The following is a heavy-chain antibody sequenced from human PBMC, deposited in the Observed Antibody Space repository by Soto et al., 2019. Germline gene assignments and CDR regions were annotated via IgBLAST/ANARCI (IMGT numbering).Heavy chain of an antibody. J-gene: IGHJ6*02. Sequence: QVQLVESGGGVVQPGRSLRLSCGASGFTFSSYAMHWVRQAPGKGMEWVAVISYDGSNKYYADSVKGRFTISRDNSKNTLYLQMNSLRAEDTAVYYCAREYDFWSGYSYYYYGMDVWGQGTTVTVSS. V-gene: IGHV3-30-3*01. CDR2: ISYDGSNK. CDR1: GFTFSSYA. D-gene: IGHD3-3*01. CDR3: AREYDFWSGYSYYYYGMDV.